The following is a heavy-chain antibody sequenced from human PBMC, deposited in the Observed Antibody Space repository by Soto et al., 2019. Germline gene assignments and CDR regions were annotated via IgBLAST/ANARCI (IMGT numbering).Heavy chain of an antibody. V-gene: IGHV4-59*01. CDR1: GGSISSYY. J-gene: IGHJ4*02. D-gene: IGHD3-3*01. Sequence: PSETLSLTCTVSGGSISSYYWSWIRQPPGKGLEWIGYIYYSGSTNYNPSLKSRVTISVDTSKNQFSLKLSSVTAADTAVYYCARVGSDYDCWSGYFGYYFDYWGQGTLVTV. CDR3: ARVGSDYDCWSGYFGYYFDY. CDR2: IYYSGST.